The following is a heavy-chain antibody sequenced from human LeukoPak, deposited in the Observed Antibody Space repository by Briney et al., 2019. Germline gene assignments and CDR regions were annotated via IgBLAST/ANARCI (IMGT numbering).Heavy chain of an antibody. Sequence: SETLSLTCAVSGGSFSGYYWSWIRQPPGKGLEWIGEINHGGSTNYNPSLKSRVTISVDTYKNQFSLKLSSVTAADTAEYYCAGFEDLYYCHTSCAYDYWGQGTLVTVSS. CDR2: INHGGST. CDR1: GGSFSGYY. J-gene: IGHJ4*02. V-gene: IGHV4-34*01. D-gene: IGHD3-22*01. CDR3: AGFEDLYYCHTSCAYDY.